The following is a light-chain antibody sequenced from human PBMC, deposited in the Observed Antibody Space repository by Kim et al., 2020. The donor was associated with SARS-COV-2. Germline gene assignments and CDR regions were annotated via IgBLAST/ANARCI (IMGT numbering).Light chain of an antibody. CDR3: NSRDSSGNHVV. CDR1: SLRSYY. V-gene: IGLV3-19*01. J-gene: IGLJ2*01. CDR2: GKN. Sequence: ALGQTVRITCQGDSLRSYYASWYQQKSGQAPVVVIYGKNNRPSGIPDRFSGSSSGNTASLTITGAQAEDEADYYCNSRDSSGNHVVFGGGTQLTVL.